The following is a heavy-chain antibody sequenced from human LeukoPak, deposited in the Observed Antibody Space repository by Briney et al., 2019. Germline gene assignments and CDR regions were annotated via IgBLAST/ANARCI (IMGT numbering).Heavy chain of an antibody. Sequence: SETLSLTCAVYGGSFSGYYWSWIRQPPGKGLEWIGEINHNGSTNYNPSLKSRVTISVDTSKNQFSLKLSSVTAADTAVYYCARVPSYYYDSSGYYLGAFDIWGQGTMVTVSS. CDR1: GGSFSGYY. CDR2: INHNGST. CDR3: ARVPSYYYDSSGYYLGAFDI. J-gene: IGHJ3*02. V-gene: IGHV4-34*01. D-gene: IGHD3-22*01.